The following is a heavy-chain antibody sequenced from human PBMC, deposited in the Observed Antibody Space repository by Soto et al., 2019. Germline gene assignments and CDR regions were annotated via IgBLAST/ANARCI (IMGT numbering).Heavy chain of an antibody. Sequence: GGSLRLSCAASGLTFSSYAMSWVRLAPGKGLEWVAGMRGNGDKMYYADSVRGRFTISRDNSNNTLYLQMSSLRAGDTAIYYCAKKARIIAAAGKDYFDNWGQGTQVTVSS. V-gene: IGHV3-23*01. CDR3: AKKARIIAAAGKDYFDN. CDR2: MRGNGDKM. CDR1: GLTFSSYA. J-gene: IGHJ4*02. D-gene: IGHD6-13*01.